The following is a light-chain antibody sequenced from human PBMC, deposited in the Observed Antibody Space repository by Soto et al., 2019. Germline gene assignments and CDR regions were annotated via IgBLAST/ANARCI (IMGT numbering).Light chain of an antibody. CDR2: GAS. V-gene: IGKV3-20*01. J-gene: IGKJ1*01. CDR3: HQYGSSPWT. CDR1: QSVSSSC. Sequence: EFVLTHSPGTLSLSPGERATLSCRASQSVSSSCLAWYQQKHGQXPRPLISGASSRATGIPDRFSGSVSGTDFTLTISRLEPEDVEVYYCHQYGSSPWTFGQGTKV.